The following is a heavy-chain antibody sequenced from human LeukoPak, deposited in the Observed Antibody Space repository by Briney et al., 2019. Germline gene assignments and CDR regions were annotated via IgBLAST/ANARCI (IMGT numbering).Heavy chain of an antibody. D-gene: IGHD7-27*01. CDR3: AKLEGGENWGSHHY. CDR1: GGSISSSSYY. V-gene: IGHV4-39*01. Sequence: SETLSLTCTVSGGSISSSSYYWGWIRQPPGKGLEWIGGIYYSGSTYYNPSLKSRVTISVDTSKNQFSLKLSSVTAADTAVYYCAKLEGGENWGSHHYWGQGTLVTVSS. CDR2: IYYSGST. J-gene: IGHJ4*02.